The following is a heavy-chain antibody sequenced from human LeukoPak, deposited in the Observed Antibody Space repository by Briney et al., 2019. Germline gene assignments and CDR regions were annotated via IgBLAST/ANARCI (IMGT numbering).Heavy chain of an antibody. J-gene: IGHJ6*03. CDR1: GFTVSSNY. V-gene: IGHV3-53*01. Sequence: GGSLRLSCAASGFTVSSNYMSWVRQAPGKGLEWVSVIYSGGSTYYADSVKGRFTISRDNSKNTLYLQMNSLRAEDTAVYYCARLQASSRGYYYMDVWGKGTTVTVSS. CDR3: ARLQASSRGYYYMDV. CDR2: IYSGGST. D-gene: IGHD3-10*01.